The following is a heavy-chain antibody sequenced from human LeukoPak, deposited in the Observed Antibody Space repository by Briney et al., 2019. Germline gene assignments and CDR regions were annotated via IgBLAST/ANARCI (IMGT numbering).Heavy chain of an antibody. CDR2: INSDGSSI. V-gene: IGHV3-74*01. D-gene: IGHD4-17*01. J-gene: IGHJ4*02. CDR3: AKHKENYGDSCLDDY. CDR1: GFTFSSHW. Sequence: PGGSLRLSCAASGFTFSSHWMHWVRQAPGKGLVWVSRINSDGSSISYADSVKGRLTISRDNSKNTLYLQMNSLRGEDTAVYYCAKHKENYGDSCLDDYWGQGTLVTVSS.